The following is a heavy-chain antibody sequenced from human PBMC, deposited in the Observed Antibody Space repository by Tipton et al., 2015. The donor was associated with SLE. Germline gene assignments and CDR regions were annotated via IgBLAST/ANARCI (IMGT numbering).Heavy chain of an antibody. CDR1: GGSISSGSYY. CDR2: NYTSGST. CDR3: ARESYDSSGYYFDY. Sequence: TLSLTCTVSGGSISSGSYYWSWIRQSAGKGLEWIGRNYTSGSTNYNPSLKSRVSISVDTSKNQFSLKLNSVTAADTAVYYCARESYDSSGYYFDYWGQGTLVTVSS. V-gene: IGHV4-61*02. J-gene: IGHJ4*02. D-gene: IGHD3-22*01.